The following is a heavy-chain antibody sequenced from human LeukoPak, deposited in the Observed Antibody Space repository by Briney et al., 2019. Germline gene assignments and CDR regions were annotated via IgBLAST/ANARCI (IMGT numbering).Heavy chain of an antibody. V-gene: IGHV3-9*01. CDR3: ARVAGWHWFDP. CDR2: ISWNSGSI. CDR1: GFTFDDYA. D-gene: IGHD6-19*01. Sequence: SLRLSCAASGFTFDDYAMHWVRQTPGKGLEWVPGISWNSGSIGYADSVKGRFTISRDNAKNSLYLQMNSLRAEDTALYYCARVAGWHWFDPWGQGTLVTVSS. J-gene: IGHJ5*02.